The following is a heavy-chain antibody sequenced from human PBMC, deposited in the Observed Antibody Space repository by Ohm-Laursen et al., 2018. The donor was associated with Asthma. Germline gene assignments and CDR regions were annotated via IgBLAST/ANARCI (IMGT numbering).Heavy chain of an antibody. D-gene: IGHD6-6*01. V-gene: IGHV3-74*01. CDR1: GFTFDDYA. J-gene: IGHJ6*02. CDR3: ARDPSSSPYYYYGMDV. CDR2: INSDGSST. Sequence: GSLRLSCSASGFTFDDYAMHWVRQAPGKGLVWVSRINSDGSSTSYADSVKGRFTISRDNAKNTLYLQMNSLRAEDTAVYYCARDPSSSPYYYYGMDVWGQGTTVTVSS.